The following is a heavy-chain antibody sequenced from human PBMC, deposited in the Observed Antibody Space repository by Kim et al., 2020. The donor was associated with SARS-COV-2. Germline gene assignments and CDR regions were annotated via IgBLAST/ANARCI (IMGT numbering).Heavy chain of an antibody. J-gene: IGHJ4*02. Sequence: GGSLRLSCAASGFTFSSYAMSWVRQAPGKGLEWVSAISGSGGSTYYADSVKGRFTISRDNSKNTLYLQMNSLRAEDTAVYYCAKDDGPWNYYGSGSYPTKWGQGTLVTVSS. D-gene: IGHD3-10*01. CDR1: GFTFSSYA. CDR3: AKDDGPWNYYGSGSYPTK. CDR2: ISGSGGST. V-gene: IGHV3-23*01.